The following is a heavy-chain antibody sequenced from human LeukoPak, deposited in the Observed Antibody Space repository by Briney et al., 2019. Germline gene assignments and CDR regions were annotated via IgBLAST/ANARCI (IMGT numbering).Heavy chain of an antibody. J-gene: IGHJ4*02. CDR2: IYPGDSDT. Sequence: GESLKISCTGSEDTFTTYWIAWVRQMPGKGLEWMGIIYPGDSDTRYSPSFHGQVTTSADTSISTAYLQWRSLKASDTAMYYCATLRGPDGAFYFAYWGQGTLVTVSS. V-gene: IGHV5-51*01. CDR1: EDTFTTYW. D-gene: IGHD3-16*01. CDR3: ATLRGPDGAFYFAY.